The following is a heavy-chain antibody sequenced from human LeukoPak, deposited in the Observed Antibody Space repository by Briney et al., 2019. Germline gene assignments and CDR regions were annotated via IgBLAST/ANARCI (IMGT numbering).Heavy chain of an antibody. Sequence: ASVKVSCEVSGYTLTELSMHWVRQAPGKGLEWMGGFDPEDGETIYAQKFQGRVTMTEDTSTDTAYMELSGLRSEDTAVYYCATSFGELSSSVVDWGQGTLVTVSS. CDR1: GYTLTELS. J-gene: IGHJ4*02. CDR3: ATSFGELSSSVVD. V-gene: IGHV1-24*01. D-gene: IGHD3-10*01. CDR2: FDPEDGET.